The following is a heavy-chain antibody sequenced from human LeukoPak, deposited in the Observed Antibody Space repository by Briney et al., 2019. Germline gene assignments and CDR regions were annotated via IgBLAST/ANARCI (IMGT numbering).Heavy chain of an antibody. V-gene: IGHV3-30*03. CDR3: ARVRRDGYNYGVSFDY. CDR1: GFTFSSYG. J-gene: IGHJ4*02. CDR2: ISYDASNK. D-gene: IGHD5-24*01. Sequence: GGSLRLSCAASGFTFSSYGMHWVRQAPGKGLECVAVISYDASNKYYADSVKGRFTISRDNSKNTLYLQMNSLRAEDTAVYYCARVRRDGYNYGVSFDYWGQGTLVTVSS.